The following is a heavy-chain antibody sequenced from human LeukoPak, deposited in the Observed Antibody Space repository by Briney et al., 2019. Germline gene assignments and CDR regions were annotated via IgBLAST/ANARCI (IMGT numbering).Heavy chain of an antibody. CDR2: IYYSGST. V-gene: IGHV4-59*01. Sequence: SETLSLTCTVSGGSIGSYYWSWIRQPPGKGLEWIGHIYYSGSTNYNPSLKSRVTVSVDTSKNQFSLRLSSVTAADTAVYYCAGYKRIPLDYWGQGTLVTVSS. CDR1: GGSIGSYY. CDR3: AGYKRIPLDY. D-gene: IGHD5-24*01. J-gene: IGHJ4*02.